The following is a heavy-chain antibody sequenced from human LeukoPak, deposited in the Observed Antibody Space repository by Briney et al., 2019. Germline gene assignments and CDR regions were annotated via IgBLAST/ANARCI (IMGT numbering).Heavy chain of an antibody. J-gene: IGHJ4*02. D-gene: IGHD3-22*01. CDR2: ISGSGGST. CDR1: GFTFSSYA. V-gene: IGHV3-23*01. CDR3: ARALADSRGYYLGFDY. Sequence: GGSLRLSCAASGFTFSSYAMSWVRQAPGKGLEWVSAISGSGGSTYYADSVKGRFTISRDNSKNTLYLQMNSLRAEDTAVYYCARALADSRGYYLGFDYWGQGTLVTVSS.